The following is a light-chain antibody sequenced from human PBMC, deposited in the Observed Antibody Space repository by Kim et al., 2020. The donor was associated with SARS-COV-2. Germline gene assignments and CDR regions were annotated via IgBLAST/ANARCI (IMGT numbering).Light chain of an antibody. CDR1: QSVSTS. V-gene: IGKV3-11*01. CDR3: HQRSDWPLT. Sequence: EIVLTQSPATLSLSPGERASLSCRASQSVSTSLVWYQQKVGQAPRLLIYDASKRATDIPAKFSGSGSGTDFTLTISNLESEDFAVYYCHQRSDWPLTFGGGTKVE. J-gene: IGKJ4*01. CDR2: DAS.